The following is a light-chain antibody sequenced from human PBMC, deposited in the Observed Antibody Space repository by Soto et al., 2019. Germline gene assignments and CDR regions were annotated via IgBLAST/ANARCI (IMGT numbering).Light chain of an antibody. CDR1: QTIRYS. J-gene: IGKJ1*01. Sequence: DIQMTQSPSSLSASVGDRVTITCRASQTIRYSLNWYQQKPGKAPKVLIYDTSTLQSGVPTRFSGSRSGTDFALTISSLQSEDFATYYCHQTAGALTWTFGQGPRVEAK. CDR3: HQTAGALTWT. V-gene: IGKV1-39*01. CDR2: DTS.